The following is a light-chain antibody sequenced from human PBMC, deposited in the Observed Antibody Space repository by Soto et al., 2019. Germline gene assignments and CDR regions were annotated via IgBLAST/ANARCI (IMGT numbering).Light chain of an antibody. J-gene: IGLJ1*01. CDR2: EGN. V-gene: IGLV2-23*01. CDR1: SSDVGSYNL. CDR3: CSYAGTNTFV. Sequence: QSVLTQPASVSGSPGQSITISCTGTSSDVGSYNLVSWYQQHPGKAPKLMIYEGNKRPSGVSNPFSGSKSANTASLIISGLQTEDEADYYCCSYAGTNTFVFGTGTKLTVL.